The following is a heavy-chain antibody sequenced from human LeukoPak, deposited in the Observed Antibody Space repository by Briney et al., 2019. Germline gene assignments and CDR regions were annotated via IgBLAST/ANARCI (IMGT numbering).Heavy chain of an antibody. V-gene: IGHV3-23*01. CDR2: ISGSGGSP. D-gene: IGHD1/OR15-1a*01. Sequence: PGGSLRLSCAASGFTSSNYAMNWVRQAPGKGLEWVSGISGSGGSPDYADSVKGRFTISRDISKNTLYLQMNSLRAEDTAVYYCAKDQGRGTGWFDPWGQGTLVTVSS. J-gene: IGHJ5*02. CDR3: AKDQGRGTGWFDP. CDR1: GFTSSNYA.